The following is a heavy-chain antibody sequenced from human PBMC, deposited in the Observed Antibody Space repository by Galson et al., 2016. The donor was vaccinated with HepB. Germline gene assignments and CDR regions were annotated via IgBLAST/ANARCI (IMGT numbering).Heavy chain of an antibody. CDR3: PSILLFVFSFCGHCSAPTVPSLQVPGTLSLDKSKNPFSPDLMALTGEETAGYYCRTGLVDGINV. D-gene: IGHD2-21*02. CDR2: IYHSGRT. V-gene: IGHV4-4*01. J-gene: IGHJ6*04. Sequence: SLRLSCAASGSTFNTYGMHWVRQAPGKGLEWIGEIYHSGRTNYNPSLKSLVTISLHNSTNQFSLKLMSVSPPSPSLYSFPSILLFVFSFCGHCSAPTVPSLQVPGTLSLDKSKNPFSPDLMALTGEETAGYYCRTGLVDGINVRGDGTKVTVSS. CDR1: GSTFNTYGM.